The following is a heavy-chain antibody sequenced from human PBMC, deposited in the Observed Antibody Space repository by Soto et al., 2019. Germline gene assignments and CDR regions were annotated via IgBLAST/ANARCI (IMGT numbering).Heavy chain of an antibody. J-gene: IGHJ4*02. D-gene: IGHD1-26*01. CDR2: IYYSGST. Sequence: SETLSLTCTVSGGSISSSSYYWGWIRQPPGKGLEWIGSIYYSGSTYYNTSLKSRVTISVDTSKNQFSLKLSSVTAAYTAVYYCARLPVSGSYLLDYWGQGTLVTVSS. CDR1: GGSISSSSYY. V-gene: IGHV4-39*01. CDR3: ARLPVSGSYLLDY.